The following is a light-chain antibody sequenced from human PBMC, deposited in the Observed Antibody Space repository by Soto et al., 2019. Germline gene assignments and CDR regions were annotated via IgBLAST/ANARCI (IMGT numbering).Light chain of an antibody. Sequence: EIVLTQSPATLSLSPWDRAALSCKASQSVHNFLAWYQQKPGQAPRLLIYGASTRAAGIPARFSGSRSGAEFTLTINSLQSEDFAVYYCQPYNNWPLTFGGGTKVDIK. CDR2: GAS. J-gene: IGKJ4*01. CDR1: QSVHNF. V-gene: IGKV3D-15*01. CDR3: QPYNNWPLT.